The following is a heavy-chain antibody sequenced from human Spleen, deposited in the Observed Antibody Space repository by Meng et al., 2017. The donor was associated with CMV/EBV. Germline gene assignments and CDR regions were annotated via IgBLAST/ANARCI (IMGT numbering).Heavy chain of an antibody. CDR2: ISGSGGDT. Sequence: GGSLRLSCAASGFIFSSYAMSWVRQAPGRGLEWVSGISGSGGDTYYADSVKGRFTISRDNSKNTVYMHMNSLRAEDTAVYYCAKKGGSGWNFGQWGQGTLVTVSS. CDR3: AKKGGSGWNFGQ. CDR1: GFIFSSYA. D-gene: IGHD6-19*01. J-gene: IGHJ4*02. V-gene: IGHV3-23*01.